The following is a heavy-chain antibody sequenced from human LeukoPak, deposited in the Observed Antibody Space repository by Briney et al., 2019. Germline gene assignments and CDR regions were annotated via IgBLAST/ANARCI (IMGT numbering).Heavy chain of an antibody. D-gene: IGHD6-13*01. Sequence: SETLSLTCSVSGASMSSYYWSWIRQPAGEGLEYIGYISDIGSTNYNPSLMSRVTISVDTSKNQFSLNLKSVTAADTAVYYCARDIYSSSWTAPYYWGQGTLVTVSS. CDR3: ARDIYSSSWTAPYY. J-gene: IGHJ4*02. CDR2: ISDIGST. V-gene: IGHV4-59*01. CDR1: GASMSSYY.